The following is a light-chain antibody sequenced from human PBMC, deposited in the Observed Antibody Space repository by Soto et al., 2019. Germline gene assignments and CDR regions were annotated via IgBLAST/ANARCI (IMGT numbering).Light chain of an antibody. V-gene: IGKV3-15*01. CDR2: GAS. J-gene: IGKJ1*01. Sequence: IVMTQSPATLSLSPGERATLSCRASQSVSSNLAWYQQKPGQAPRLLIYGASTSATGIPARFSGSVSGTEGTLTISSLQSEDGSVYYGQQYNNWPRTFGQGTKVDIK. CDR3: QQYNNWPRT. CDR1: QSVSSN.